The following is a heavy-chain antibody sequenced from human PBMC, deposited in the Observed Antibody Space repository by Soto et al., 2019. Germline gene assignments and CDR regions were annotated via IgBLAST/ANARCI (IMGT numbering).Heavy chain of an antibody. Sequence: QVQLQESGPGLVKPSQTLSLTCTVSGGSISNGVYYWSWIRQHPGKGLEWIGYISYSGITYYNPSLKSRVTISVDTSKNQFSLKLTSVTAADTAVYYCAREKVGSAIFGEYNWFDPWGQGTLVTVSS. V-gene: IGHV4-31*03. CDR1: GGSISNGVYY. CDR3: AREKVGSAIFGEYNWFDP. D-gene: IGHD3-3*01. CDR2: ISYSGIT. J-gene: IGHJ5*02.